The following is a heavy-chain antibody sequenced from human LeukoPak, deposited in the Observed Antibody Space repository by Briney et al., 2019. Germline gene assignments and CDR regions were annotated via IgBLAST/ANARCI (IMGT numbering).Heavy chain of an antibody. CDR1: GFTFSSYW. CDR2: IKQDGSEK. CDR3: AREPYSSGSYFDY. D-gene: IGHD6-19*01. Sequence: GGSLRLSCAASGFTFSSYWMSWVRQAPGKGLEWVANIKQDGSEKYYVDSVKGRFTISRDNAKNSLYLQMNSLRAEDTAVYYCAREPYSSGSYFDYWGQGTLVTVSS. J-gene: IGHJ4*02. V-gene: IGHV3-7*01.